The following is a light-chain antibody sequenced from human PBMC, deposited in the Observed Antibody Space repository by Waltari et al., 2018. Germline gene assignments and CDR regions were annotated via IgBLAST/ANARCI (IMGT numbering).Light chain of an antibody. CDR1: QSVSSY. CDR3: HQRAAWPLT. V-gene: IGKV3-11*01. CDR2: DTS. J-gene: IGKJ4*01. Sequence: EIVLTQSPATLSLSPGERATLSCWASQSVSSYLAWYQQKPGQAPRLLIYDTSNRATGIPARFSGSGSGTDFTLTISSLESEDFAVYYCHQRAAWPLTFGGGTRVEI.